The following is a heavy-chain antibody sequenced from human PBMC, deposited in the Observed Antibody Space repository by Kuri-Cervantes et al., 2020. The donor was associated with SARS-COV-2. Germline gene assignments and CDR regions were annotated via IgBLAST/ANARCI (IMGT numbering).Heavy chain of an antibody. Sequence: GGSLRLSCAASGFTFSSYSMNWVRQAPGKGLEWVSYISSSSSTIYYADSVKGRFTISRDNAKNSLYLQMDSLRAEDTAVYYCARVGYDFWSGPNWFDPWGQGTLVTVSS. CDR3: ARVGYDFWSGPNWFDP. D-gene: IGHD3-3*01. V-gene: IGHV3-48*01. CDR1: GFTFSSYS. J-gene: IGHJ5*02. CDR2: ISSSSSTI.